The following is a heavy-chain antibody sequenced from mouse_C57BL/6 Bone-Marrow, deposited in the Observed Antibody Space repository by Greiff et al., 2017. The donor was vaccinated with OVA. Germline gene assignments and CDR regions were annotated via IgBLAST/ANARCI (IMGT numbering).Heavy chain of an antibody. J-gene: IGHJ3*01. CDR3: AIQYGYDWFAY. V-gene: IGHV5-6*01. Sequence: ESGGDLVKPGGSLKLSCAASRFTFSSYGMSWVRQTPDKRLEWVATISSGGSYTYYPDSVKGRFTISRDNAKNTLYLQMSSLKSEDTAMYYCAIQYGYDWFAYWGQGTLVTVSA. CDR2: ISSGGSYT. CDR1: RFTFSSYG. D-gene: IGHD2-2*01.